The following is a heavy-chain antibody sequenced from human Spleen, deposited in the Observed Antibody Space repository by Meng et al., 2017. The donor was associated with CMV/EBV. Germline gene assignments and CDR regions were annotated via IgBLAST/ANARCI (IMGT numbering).Heavy chain of an antibody. J-gene: IGHJ5*02. D-gene: IGHD6-13*01. CDR2: IYAGGRSA. V-gene: IGHV3-23*03. CDR3: AKDSTYSA. Sequence: GGSLRLSCAASGFTFSNYAMNWVRQAPGKGLEWVAVIYAGGRSAYYADSVKGRFTIFRDSSKNTLYLEMNSLRAEDTALYYCAKDSTYSAWGQGTLVTVSS. CDR1: GFTFSNYA.